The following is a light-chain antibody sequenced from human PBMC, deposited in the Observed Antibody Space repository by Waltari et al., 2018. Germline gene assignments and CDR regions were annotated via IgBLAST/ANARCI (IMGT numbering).Light chain of an antibody. CDR1: SSDVGGYNH. Sequence: QSALTQPASVSGSPGQSITISCTGTSSDVGGYNHVPWYQQHPGKAPKLLIYEVSNRPSGVSNRFSGSKSGNTASLTISGLQAEDEADYYCCSYTCSSSPYVFGAGTKVTVL. CDR2: EVS. CDR3: CSYTCSSSPYV. V-gene: IGLV2-14*01. J-gene: IGLJ1*01.